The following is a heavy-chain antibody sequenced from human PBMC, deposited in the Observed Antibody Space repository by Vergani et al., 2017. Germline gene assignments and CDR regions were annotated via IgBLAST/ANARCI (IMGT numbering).Heavy chain of an antibody. CDR3: ASLGSGSYYAAFDY. V-gene: IGHV4-59*01. J-gene: IGHJ4*02. CDR1: GGSISSYF. D-gene: IGHD1-26*01. Sequence: QVQLQESGPGLVKPSETLSLTCTVSGGSISSYFWSWIRQPPGKGLEWIGYIHYSGSTNYNPSLKSRVTISLDTSKNQFCLKLSSVTAADTAVYYCASLGSGSYYAAFDYWGQGTLVTVSS. CDR2: IHYSGST.